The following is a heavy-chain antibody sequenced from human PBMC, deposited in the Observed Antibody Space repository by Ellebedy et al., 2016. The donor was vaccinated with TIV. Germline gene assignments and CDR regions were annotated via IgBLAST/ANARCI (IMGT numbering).Heavy chain of an antibody. CDR3: AREFRYDFWRGPLDH. D-gene: IGHD3-3*01. CDR2: IYYTGST. Sequence: SETLSLTCTVSLGSISSHYWTWTRQPPGKGLEWIGNIYYTGSTSYSPSLTGRVTISIDTPKNQFSLKVTSVTAADTAVYYCAREFRYDFWRGPLDHWGQGTTVTVSS. CDR1: LGSISSHY. V-gene: IGHV4-59*11. J-gene: IGHJ4*02.